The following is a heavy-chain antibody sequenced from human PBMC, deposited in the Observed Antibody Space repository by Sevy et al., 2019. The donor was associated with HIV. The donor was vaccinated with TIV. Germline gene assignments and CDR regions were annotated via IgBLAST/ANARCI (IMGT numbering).Heavy chain of an antibody. CDR1: GVSISTYD. Sequence: SETLSLTCTVSGVSISTYDWAWIRQPPGKGLECIGFSGNTNYNPSLISRVTTSVDTSKNQFSLRLSSVTAADTAIYYCARGGPNPQQLDYFDYWGQGTLVTVSS. CDR3: ARGGPNPQQLDYFDY. J-gene: IGHJ4*02. D-gene: IGHD6-13*01. V-gene: IGHV4-59*01. CDR2: SGNT.